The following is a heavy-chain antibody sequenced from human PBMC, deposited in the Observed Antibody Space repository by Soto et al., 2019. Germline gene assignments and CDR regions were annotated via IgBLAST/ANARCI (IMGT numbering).Heavy chain of an antibody. CDR1: RLAFSNYA. V-gene: IGHV3-23*01. D-gene: IGHD4-17*01. J-gene: IGHJ6*02. CDR3: AASGDSPTEGYYYYGMDV. Sequence: EVQLLESGGGLVQPGGSLRLSCAASRLAFSNYAMTWVRQATGKGLELGSAISGSGGSTYHADAVKGGFTISRDNSKNTLFVQMNSLRAEDTAVYYCAASGDSPTEGYYYYGMDVWGQGTTVTVSS. CDR2: ISGSGGST.